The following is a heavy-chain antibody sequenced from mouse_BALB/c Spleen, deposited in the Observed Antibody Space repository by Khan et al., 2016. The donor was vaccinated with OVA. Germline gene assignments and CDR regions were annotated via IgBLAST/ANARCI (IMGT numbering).Heavy chain of an antibody. V-gene: IGHV5-9-3*01. D-gene: IGHD1-1*02. J-gene: IGHJ4*01. CDR1: GFTFSSNA. Sequence: EVELVESGGDLVKPGGSLKLSCAASGFTFSSNAMSWVRQTPEKRLEWVATITSAGSYTYYPDSVKGRFTISRDNARNTLYLQMSSMRSEDTSMFYCARHGGTFHYYAIDYWGQGTSVTVSS. CDR2: ITSAGSYT. CDR3: ARHGGTFHYYAIDY.